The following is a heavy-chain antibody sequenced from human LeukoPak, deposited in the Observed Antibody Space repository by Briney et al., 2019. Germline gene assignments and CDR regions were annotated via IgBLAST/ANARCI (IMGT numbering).Heavy chain of an antibody. CDR2: IYTSGST. J-gene: IGHJ3*02. V-gene: IGHV4-61*02. CDR3: ARGDTMVEAFDI. D-gene: IGHD3-10*01. CDR1: GGSINSGSYY. Sequence: SQTLSLTCTVSGGSINSGSYYWSWIRQPAGKGLEWIGRIYTSGSTKYNPSLKSRVTISVDTSKNQFSLKLSSVTAADTAVYYCARGDTMVEAFDIWGQGTMVTVSS.